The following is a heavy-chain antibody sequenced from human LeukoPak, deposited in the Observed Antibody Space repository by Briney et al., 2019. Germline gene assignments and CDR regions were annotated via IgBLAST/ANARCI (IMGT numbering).Heavy chain of an antibody. CDR3: ARGGLDIVVVPAAISFWFDP. D-gene: IGHD2-2*02. V-gene: IGHV1-2*02. CDR1: GYTFTGYY. J-gene: IGHJ5*02. CDR2: INPNSGGT. Sequence: ASVKVSCKASGYTFTGYYMHWVRQAPGQGLEWMGWINPNSGGTNYAQKFQGRVTMTRDTSISTAYMELSRLRSDDTAVYYCARGGLDIVVVPAAISFWFDPWGQGTLVTVSS.